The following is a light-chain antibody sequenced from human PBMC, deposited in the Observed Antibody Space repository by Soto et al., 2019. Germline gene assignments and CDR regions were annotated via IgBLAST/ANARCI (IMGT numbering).Light chain of an antibody. CDR3: CSYAGSYTSL. V-gene: IGLV2-11*01. CDR2: DVS. J-gene: IGLJ2*01. Sequence: QSVLTQPRSVSGSPGQSVTISCTGTSSDVGSYNYVSWYQQHPGKAPKLMIYDVSKRPSGVPDRFSGSKSGNTASLTISGLQAEDEADYYCCSYAGSYTSLFGGGTKLTVL. CDR1: SSDVGSYNY.